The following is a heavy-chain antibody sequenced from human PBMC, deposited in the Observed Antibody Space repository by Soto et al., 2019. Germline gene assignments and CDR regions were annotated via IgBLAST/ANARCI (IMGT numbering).Heavy chain of an antibody. CDR1: GYTFTSYD. D-gene: IGHD4-17*01. CDR3: ARGEGYGDYYYYGMDV. J-gene: IGHJ6*02. CDR2: MNPNSGNT. V-gene: IGHV1-8*01. Sequence: ASVKVSCKASGYTFTSYDINWVRQATGQGLEWMGWMNPNSGNTGYAQKFQGRVTMTRNTSISTAYMELSSLRSEDTAMYYCARGEGYGDYYYYGMDVWGQGTTVTVSS.